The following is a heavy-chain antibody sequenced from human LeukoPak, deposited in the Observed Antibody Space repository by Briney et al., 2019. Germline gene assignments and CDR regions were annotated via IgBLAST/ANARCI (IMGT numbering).Heavy chain of an antibody. J-gene: IGHJ5*02. V-gene: IGHV5-51*01. CDR2: ILPGDSDT. D-gene: IGHD3-9*01. Sequence: GESLKISCKGSGYSFTSDWIGWVRQMPGKGLEWMGIILPGDSDTRYSPSFQGQVTISVDKSISTAYLQWSSLRASDTAIYYCARQNYDSMTGPNWFDPWGQGTLVTVSS. CDR1: GYSFTSDW. CDR3: ARQNYDSMTGPNWFDP.